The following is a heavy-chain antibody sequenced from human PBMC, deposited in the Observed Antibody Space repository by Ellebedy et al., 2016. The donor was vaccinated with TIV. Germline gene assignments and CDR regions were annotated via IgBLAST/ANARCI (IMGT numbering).Heavy chain of an antibody. V-gene: IGHV3-23*01. D-gene: IGHD3/OR15-3a*01. Sequence: PGGSLRLSCAASGFTFSSYAMSWVRQAPGKGLEWVSGISGTGATTYYADSVKGRFTISRDNSKNTLFLQMSSLRAEDTAVYFCARRSTDFAFDSWGQGTLVTVSS. CDR2: ISGTGATT. CDR1: GFTFSSYA. CDR3: ARRSTDFAFDS. J-gene: IGHJ4*02.